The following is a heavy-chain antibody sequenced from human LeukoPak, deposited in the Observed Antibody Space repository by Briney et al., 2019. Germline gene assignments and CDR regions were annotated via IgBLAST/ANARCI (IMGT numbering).Heavy chain of an antibody. D-gene: IGHD3-22*01. Sequence: GVSLRLSCVVSGLTFSSYSMIWLRQAPGKGLEWVSGISASGGDTWYPASVRGRFTISRDNCKNTLFLQKNSLRDEDTAVYYCARAAPYYYHSSGYSAFDSWGQGTMVTVSA. CDR2: ISASGGDT. J-gene: IGHJ3*02. V-gene: IGHV3-23*01. CDR3: ARAAPYYYHSSGYSAFDS. CDR1: GLTFSSYS.